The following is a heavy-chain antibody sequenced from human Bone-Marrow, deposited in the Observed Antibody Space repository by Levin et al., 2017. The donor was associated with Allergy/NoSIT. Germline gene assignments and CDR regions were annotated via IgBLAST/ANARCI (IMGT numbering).Heavy chain of an antibody. CDR1: GFTFSTYW. Sequence: GGSLRLSCAASGFTFSTYWMSWVRQAPGKGLEWVANIKQDGSEKYYVDSVEGRFSISRDNAKNSLSLELNSLRVEDTAVYFCARERRHTSEKGGEVWGQGTTVTVSS. CDR3: ARERRHTSEKGGEV. CDR2: IKQDGSEK. J-gene: IGHJ6*01. D-gene: IGHD2-15*01. V-gene: IGHV3-7*01.